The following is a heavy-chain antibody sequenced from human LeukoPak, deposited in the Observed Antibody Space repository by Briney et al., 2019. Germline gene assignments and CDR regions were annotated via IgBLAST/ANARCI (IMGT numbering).Heavy chain of an antibody. V-gene: IGHV4-34*01. Sequence: SETLSLTCAVYGGSFSGYYWSWIRQPPGKGLEWIGEINHSGSTNYNPSLKSRVTISVDTSKNQFSLKLSSVTAADTAVYYCARGLAGCSGGSCYRGRFDPWGQGTLVTVSS. CDR1: GGSFSGYY. CDR2: INHSGST. D-gene: IGHD2-15*01. CDR3: ARGLAGCSGGSCYRGRFDP. J-gene: IGHJ5*02.